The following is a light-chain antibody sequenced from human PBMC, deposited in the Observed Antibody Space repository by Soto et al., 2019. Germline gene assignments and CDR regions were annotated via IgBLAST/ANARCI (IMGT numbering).Light chain of an antibody. CDR2: GAS. CDR3: LRYGDSPPAYT. V-gene: IGKV3-20*01. CDR1: QSVSSRN. Sequence: EIVLTQSPGTVSLSPGERATLSCRASQSVSSRNLAWYRQKPVQAPSLLIFGASNRATGIPDRFSGSGSGTDFTLNISRLEPEDCAVYYCLRYGDSPPAYTFGQGTKLEIK. J-gene: IGKJ2*01.